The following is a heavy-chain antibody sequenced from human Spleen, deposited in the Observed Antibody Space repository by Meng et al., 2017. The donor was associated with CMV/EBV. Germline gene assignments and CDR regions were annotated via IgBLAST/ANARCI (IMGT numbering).Heavy chain of an antibody. CDR2: ISSNGGST. CDR1: GFTFSSYG. D-gene: IGHD6-13*01. J-gene: IGHJ4*02. V-gene: IGHV3-64*02. CDR3: AKDLVAAADHYFDY. Sequence: GESLKISCAASGFTFSSYGMHWVRQAPGKGLEYVSTISSNGGSTYYAESVKGRFTISRDNSKNTLYLQMGSLKVEDMAVYYCAKDLVAAADHYFDYWGQGTLVTVSS.